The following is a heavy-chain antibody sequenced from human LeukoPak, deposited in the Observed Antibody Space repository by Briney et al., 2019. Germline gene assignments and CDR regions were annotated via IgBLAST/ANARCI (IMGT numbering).Heavy chain of an antibody. Sequence: SETLSLTCTVSGGSISSYYWTWIRQAPGKGLEWIGNVYYTGSTSYNPSLKGRVTISVDASKNHFSLRLTSVTAADTAVYYCARYLSSGLDYWGQGTLVTVSS. CDR2: VYYTGST. J-gene: IGHJ4*02. CDR3: ARYLSSGLDY. D-gene: IGHD3-22*01. CDR1: GGSISSYY. V-gene: IGHV4-59*01.